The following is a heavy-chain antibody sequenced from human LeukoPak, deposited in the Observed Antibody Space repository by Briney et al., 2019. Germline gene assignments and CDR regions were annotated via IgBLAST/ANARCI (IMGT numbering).Heavy chain of an antibody. Sequence: SETLSLTCTVSGGSISSSSYYWGWIRQPPGKGLEWIGSIYYSGRTYYNPSLKSRVTISVDTSKNRFSLKLSSVTAADTAVYYCARLTGANLIPFDYWGPGTLVTVSS. D-gene: IGHD4/OR15-4a*01. CDR3: ARLTGANLIPFDY. V-gene: IGHV4-39*01. CDR2: IYYSGRT. CDR1: GGSISSSSYY. J-gene: IGHJ4*02.